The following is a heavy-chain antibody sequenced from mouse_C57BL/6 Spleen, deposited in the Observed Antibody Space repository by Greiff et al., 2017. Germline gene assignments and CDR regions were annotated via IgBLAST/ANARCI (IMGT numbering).Heavy chain of an antibody. CDR1: GYAFSSYW. Sequence: VKLVESGAELVKPGASVKISCKASGYAFSSYWMNWVKQRPGKGLEWIGQIYPGDGDTNYNGKFKGKATLTADKSSSTAYMQLSSLTSEDSAVYFCARSGIYYGNLYYFDYWGQGTTLTVSS. V-gene: IGHV1-80*01. D-gene: IGHD2-1*01. CDR2: IYPGDGDT. J-gene: IGHJ2*01. CDR3: ARSGIYYGNLYYFDY.